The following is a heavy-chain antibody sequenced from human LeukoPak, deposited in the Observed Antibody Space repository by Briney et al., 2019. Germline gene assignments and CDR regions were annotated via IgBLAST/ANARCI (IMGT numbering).Heavy chain of an antibody. Sequence: GGSLRLSCAASGFTFSSYAMSWVRQAPGKGLEWVSAISGSGGNTKHADSVKGRFTISRDNSKNTLCLQMNSLRAEDTAVYYCAKAFYDSSGYYYEGYFQHWGQGTLVTVSS. V-gene: IGHV3-23*01. J-gene: IGHJ1*01. CDR2: ISGSGGNT. CDR1: GFTFSSYA. CDR3: AKAFYDSSGYYYEGYFQH. D-gene: IGHD3-22*01.